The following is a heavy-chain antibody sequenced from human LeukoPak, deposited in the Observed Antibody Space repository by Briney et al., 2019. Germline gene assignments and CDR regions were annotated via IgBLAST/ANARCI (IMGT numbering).Heavy chain of an antibody. Sequence: GGSLRLSCAASGFTFSNYAMTWVRQAPGKGLEWVSYISSSGSTIYYADSVKGRFTISRDNAKNSLYLQMDSLRAEDTAVYYCARGPSSPLTHWGQGTLVTVSS. D-gene: IGHD6-6*01. V-gene: IGHV3-48*03. J-gene: IGHJ4*02. CDR2: ISSSGSTI. CDR1: GFTFSNYA. CDR3: ARGPSSPLTH.